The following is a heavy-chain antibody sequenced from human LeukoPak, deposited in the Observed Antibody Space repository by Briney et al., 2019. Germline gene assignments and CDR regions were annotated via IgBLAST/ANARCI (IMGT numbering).Heavy chain of an antibody. CDR3: ARKDSSSWFRGHYYYYGMDV. J-gene: IGHJ6*02. CDR2: INPSGGST. V-gene: IGHV1-46*01. CDR1: GYTFTSYY. Sequence: ASVKVSCKASGYTFTSYYMHWVRQAPGQGLEWMGIINPSGGSTSYAQKFQGRVTMTRDTSTSTVYMELSSLGSEDTAVYYCARKDSSSWFRGHYYYYGMDVWGQGTTVTVSS. D-gene: IGHD6-13*01.